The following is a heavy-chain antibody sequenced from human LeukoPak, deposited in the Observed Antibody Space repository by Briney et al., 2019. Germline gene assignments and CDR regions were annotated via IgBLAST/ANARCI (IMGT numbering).Heavy chain of an antibody. CDR2: VYYSVGDT. Sequence: GGSLRLSCAASGFAFNTFAMSWVRQAPGKGLEGVSTVYYSVGDTYSADSLKGRFTISRDNSRNILYLQMDNLRADDTAVYYCAKDHGQAIVPRRFDDWGQGTLVTVSS. J-gene: IGHJ4*02. CDR1: GFAFNTFA. CDR3: AKDHGQAIVPRRFDD. D-gene: IGHD6-6*01. V-gene: IGHV3-23*01.